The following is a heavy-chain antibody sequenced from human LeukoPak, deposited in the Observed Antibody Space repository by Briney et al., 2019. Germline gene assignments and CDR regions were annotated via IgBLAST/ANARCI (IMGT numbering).Heavy chain of an antibody. CDR3: AGGSSGYLVY. CDR2: IYYSGST. D-gene: IGHD3-22*01. J-gene: IGHJ4*01. CDR1: GGSISSGDYY. V-gene: IGHV4-30-4*01. Sequence: SETLSLTCTVSGGSISSGDYYWSWIRQPPGKGPEWIGYIYYSGSTYYNPSLKSRVTISVDTSKNQFSLKLSSVTAADTAVYYCAGGSSGYLVYWGQEPWSPSPQ.